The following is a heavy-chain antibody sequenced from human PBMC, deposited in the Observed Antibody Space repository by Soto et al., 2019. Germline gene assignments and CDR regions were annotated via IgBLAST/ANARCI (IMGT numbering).Heavy chain of an antibody. Sequence: GASVKVSCKASGCTSTNYGMHWVRQAPGQRLEWMGWINAGSGNTKYSQKFQGRITITRDTSASTVYMELSSLRSEDTAVYYCAIDILEDTGANGLYYWAQGTLVTVSA. CDR3: AIDILEDTGANGLYY. CDR1: GCTSTNYG. V-gene: IGHV1-3*01. J-gene: IGHJ4*02. CDR2: INAGSGNT. D-gene: IGHD3-9*01.